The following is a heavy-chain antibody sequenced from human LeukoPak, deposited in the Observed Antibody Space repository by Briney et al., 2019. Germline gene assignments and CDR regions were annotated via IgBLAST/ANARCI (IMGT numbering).Heavy chain of an antibody. Sequence: GGSQRLSCAASGFTVSIYGMSWVRQAPGKGLEWVSAISVSGVTTHYADSVKGRFAISRANSKNTLDLEMNSLRADDTAVYYCAKGSLRYDPYYYAMDVWGQGTTVTVSS. J-gene: IGHJ6*02. CDR2: ISVSGVTT. CDR3: AKGSLRYDPYYYAMDV. CDR1: GFTVSIYG. D-gene: IGHD3-9*01. V-gene: IGHV3-23*01.